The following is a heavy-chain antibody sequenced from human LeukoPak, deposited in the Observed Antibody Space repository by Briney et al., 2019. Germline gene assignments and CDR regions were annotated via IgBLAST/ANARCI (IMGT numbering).Heavy chain of an antibody. J-gene: IGHJ5*02. CDR3: AKGRGILTVQRWFDP. D-gene: IGHD3-9*01. CDR2: IRYDGSNK. Sequence: GGSLRLSCAASGFTFSSYGMHWVRQAPGKGLEWVAFIRYDGSNKYYADSVKGRFTISRDNSKNTLYLQMNSLRAEDTAVYYCAKGRGILTVQRWFDPWGQGTLVTVSS. CDR1: GFTFSSYG. V-gene: IGHV3-30*02.